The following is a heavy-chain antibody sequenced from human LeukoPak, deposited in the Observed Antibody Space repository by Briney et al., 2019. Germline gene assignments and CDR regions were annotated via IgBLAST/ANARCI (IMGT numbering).Heavy chain of an antibody. Sequence: ASVKVSCKASGYTFTGYYMHWVRQAPGQGREWMGRINPNSGGTNYAQKFQGRVTMTRDTSISTAYMELSRLRSDDTAVYYCAIVGYCSSTSCYAVGDYYYYYYMDVWGKGTTVTVSS. V-gene: IGHV1-2*06. J-gene: IGHJ6*03. CDR2: INPNSGGT. CDR1: GYTFTGYY. CDR3: AIVGYCSSTSCYAVGDYYYYYYMDV. D-gene: IGHD2-2*01.